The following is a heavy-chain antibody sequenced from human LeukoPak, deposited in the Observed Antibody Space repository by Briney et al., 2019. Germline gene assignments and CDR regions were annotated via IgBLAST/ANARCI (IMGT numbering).Heavy chain of an antibody. CDR2: INPNSGGT. Sequence: ASVKVSCKASGYTFTGYYMHWVRQAPGQGLEWMGWINPNSGGTSYVQKFQGRVTMTRDTSISTAYMELIRLRPDDTAVYYCARGYCSSTSCHNFDYWGQGTLVTVSS. CDR1: GYTFTGYY. V-gene: IGHV1-2*02. D-gene: IGHD2-2*01. J-gene: IGHJ4*02. CDR3: ARGYCSSTSCHNFDY.